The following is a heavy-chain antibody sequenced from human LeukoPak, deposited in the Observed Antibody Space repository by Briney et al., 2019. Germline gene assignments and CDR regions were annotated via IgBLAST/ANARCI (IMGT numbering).Heavy chain of an antibody. V-gene: IGHV4-34*01. CDR2: INHSGST. Sequence: PSETLSLTCAVYGGSFSGYYWSWIRQPPGKGLEWIGEINHSGSTNYNPSLKSRVTISVDTSKNQFSLKLSSVTAADTAVYYCASPYSSSWYDAFDIWGQGTMVTVSS. D-gene: IGHD6-13*01. CDR1: GGSFSGYY. J-gene: IGHJ3*02. CDR3: ASPYSSSWYDAFDI.